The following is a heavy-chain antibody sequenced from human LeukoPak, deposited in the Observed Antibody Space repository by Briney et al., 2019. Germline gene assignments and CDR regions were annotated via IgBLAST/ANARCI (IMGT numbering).Heavy chain of an antibody. J-gene: IGHJ3*02. V-gene: IGHV1-69*06. D-gene: IGHD2-21*02. CDR2: IIPIFGTA. Sequence: SVKVSCRASGGTFSSYAISWVRQAPGQGLEWMGRIIPIFGTANYAQKFQGRVTITADKSTSTAYMELSSLRSEDTAVYYCASRGDWAFDIWGQGTMVTVSS. CDR3: ASRGDWAFDI. CDR1: GGTFSSYA.